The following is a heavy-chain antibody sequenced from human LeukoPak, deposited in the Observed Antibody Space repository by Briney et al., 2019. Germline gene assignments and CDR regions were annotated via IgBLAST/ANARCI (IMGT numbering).Heavy chain of an antibody. D-gene: IGHD2-2*01. CDR1: GFTFSSYA. J-gene: IGHJ6*02. Sequence: GGSLRLSCAASGFTFSSYAMSWVRQAPGKGLEWVSAISGSGGSTYYADSVKGRFTISRDNSKNTAYLQMNSPKTEDTAVYYCSRPCPSCYYGMDVWGQGTTVTVSS. V-gene: IGHV3-23*01. CDR2: ISGSGGST. CDR3: SRPCPSCYYGMDV.